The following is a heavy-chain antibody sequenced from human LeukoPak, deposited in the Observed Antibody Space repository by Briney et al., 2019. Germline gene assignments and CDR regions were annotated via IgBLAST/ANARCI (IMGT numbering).Heavy chain of an antibody. V-gene: IGHV3-15*01. CDR2: IKSKTDGGTT. CDR3: TTGPSSSSWYWLY. Sequence: NPGGSLRLSCAASGFTFSNVWMSWVRQAPGKGLEWVGRIKSKTDGGTTDYAAPVKGRFTISRDDSKNTLYLQMNSLKTEDTAVYYCTTGPSSSSWYWLYWGQGTLVTVSS. J-gene: IGHJ4*02. CDR1: GFTFSNVW. D-gene: IGHD6-13*01.